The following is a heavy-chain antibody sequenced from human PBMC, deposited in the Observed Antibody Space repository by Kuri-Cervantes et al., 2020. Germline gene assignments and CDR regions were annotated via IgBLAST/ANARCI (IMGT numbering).Heavy chain of an antibody. CDR2: ISSSGSTI. J-gene: IGHJ2*01. CDR1: GFTFSDYY. D-gene: IGHD6-25*01. Sequence: LSLTCAASGFTFSDYYMSWIRQAPGKGLEWVSYISSSGSTIYYADSVKGRFTISRDNAKNSLYLQMNSLRAEDTAVYYCTFSEYSSGDWYFDLWGRGTLVTVSS. V-gene: IGHV3-11*01. CDR3: TFSEYSSGDWYFDL.